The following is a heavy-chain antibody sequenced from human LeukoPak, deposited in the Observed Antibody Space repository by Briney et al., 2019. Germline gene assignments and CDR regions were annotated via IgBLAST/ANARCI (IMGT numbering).Heavy chain of an antibody. V-gene: IGHV3-23*01. CDR3: VRQDYGDYRGGAFDI. J-gene: IGHJ3*02. CDR1: GFTFSSFA. CDR2: ISGGGGST. Sequence: GGSLRLSCAASGFTFSSFAMSWVRQAPGKGLEWVSAISGGGGSTYYADSVKGRFTISRDNAKNSLYLQMNSLRAEDTAVYYCVRQDYGDYRGGAFDIWGQGTMVTVSS. D-gene: IGHD4-17*01.